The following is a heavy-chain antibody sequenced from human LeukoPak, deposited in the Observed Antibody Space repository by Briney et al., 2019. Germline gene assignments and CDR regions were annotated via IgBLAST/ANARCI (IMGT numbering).Heavy chain of an antibody. CDR1: GFAFSSYA. J-gene: IGHJ2*01. D-gene: IGHD3-3*01. CDR3: ARGSNDFTNHWYFDL. V-gene: IGHV3-30*01. Sequence: GGSLRLSCAASGFAFSSYAMHWVRQAPGKGLEWVAVISYDGSNKYYADSVKGRFTISRDNSKNTLYLQMNSLRAEDTAVYYCARGSNDFTNHWYFDLWGRGTLVTVSS. CDR2: ISYDGSNK.